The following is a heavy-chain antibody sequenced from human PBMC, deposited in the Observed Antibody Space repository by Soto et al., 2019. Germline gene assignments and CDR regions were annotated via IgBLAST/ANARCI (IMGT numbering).Heavy chain of an antibody. D-gene: IGHD1-26*01. V-gene: IGHV4-30-4*02. CDR3: ARLDGWEPNWFDP. CDR2: IYYSGST. J-gene: IGHJ5*02. CDR1: GGSISSGDYY. Sequence: SETLSLTCTVSGGSISSGDYYWSWIRQPPGKGLEWIGYIYYSGSTYYNPSLKSRVTISLDTSKNQFSLKLSSVTAADTAVYYCARLDGWEPNWFDPWGQGTLVTVSS.